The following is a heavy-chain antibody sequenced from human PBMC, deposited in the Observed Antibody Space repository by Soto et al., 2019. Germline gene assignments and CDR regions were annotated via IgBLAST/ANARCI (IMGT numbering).Heavy chain of an antibody. Sequence: EVQLVESGGVLVQPGGSLRLSCAASGFTFTTYWMHWVRQVPGKGLVWVSRIKTDGSMMNYADSGRGRFTISRDNAENTVYLQMNSPRADDTAVYYCARGIQNHNGTDVWGQGTTFTVSS. J-gene: IGHJ6*02. CDR2: IKTDGSMM. CDR3: ARGIQNHNGTDV. CDR1: GFTFTTYW. D-gene: IGHD5-18*01. V-gene: IGHV3-74*01.